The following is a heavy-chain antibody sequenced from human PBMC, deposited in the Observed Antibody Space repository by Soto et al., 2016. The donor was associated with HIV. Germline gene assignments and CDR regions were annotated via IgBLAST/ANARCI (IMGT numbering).Heavy chain of an antibody. Sequence: QVQLQESGPGLVKPSETLSLTCTVSGGSISSYYWSWIRQPPGKGLEWIGYIYYSGSTYYNPSLKSRVTISVDTSKNQFSLKLSSVTAADTAVYYCARDLRGGYCSSTSCPAGDWFDPGAREPWSPSP. CDR2: IYYSGST. CDR3: ARDLRGGYCSSTSCPAGDWFDP. CDR1: GGSISSYY. J-gene: IGHJ5*02. V-gene: IGHV4-59*12. D-gene: IGHD2-2*01.